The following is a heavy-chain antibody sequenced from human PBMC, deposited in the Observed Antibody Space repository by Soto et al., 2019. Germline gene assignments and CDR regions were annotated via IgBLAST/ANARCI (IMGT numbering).Heavy chain of an antibody. CDR3: AKDSTWPRTCSGGSCYLSSPFDY. J-gene: IGHJ4*02. V-gene: IGHV4-59*01. CDR1: GGSISSYY. CDR2: IYYSGST. Sequence: SETLSLTCTVSGGSISSYYWSWIRQPPGKGLEWIGYIYYSGSTNYNPSLKSRVTKSVDTSKNHFSLKLSSVTAADTSVYYCAKDSTWPRTCSGGSCYLSSPFDYWGQGTLVTVSS. D-gene: IGHD2-15*01.